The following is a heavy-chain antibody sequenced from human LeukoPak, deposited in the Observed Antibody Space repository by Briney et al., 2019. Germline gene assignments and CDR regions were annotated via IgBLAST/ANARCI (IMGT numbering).Heavy chain of an antibody. Sequence: ASVKVSCKASGYTFTSYGISWVRQAPGQGLEWMGWISAYNGNTNYAQKLQGRVTMTTDTSTSTAYMELRSLRSDDTAVYYCAREESSSWLKVGYWFDPWGQGTLVTVSS. D-gene: IGHD6-13*01. V-gene: IGHV1-18*01. J-gene: IGHJ5*02. CDR3: AREESSSWLKVGYWFDP. CDR1: GYTFTSYG. CDR2: ISAYNGNT.